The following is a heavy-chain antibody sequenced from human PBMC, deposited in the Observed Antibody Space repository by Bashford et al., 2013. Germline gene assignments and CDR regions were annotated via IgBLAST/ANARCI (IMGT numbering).Heavy chain of an antibody. V-gene: IGHV5-51*01. D-gene: IGHD6-19*01. Sequence: WVRQMPGKGLEWMGIIYPGDSDTRYSPSFQGQVTISADKSISTAYLQWSSLKASDSAMYYCARHLDIPVSGYYFDYWGQGTLVTVSS. J-gene: IGHJ4*02. CDR3: ARHLDIPVSGYYFDY. CDR2: IYPGDSDT.